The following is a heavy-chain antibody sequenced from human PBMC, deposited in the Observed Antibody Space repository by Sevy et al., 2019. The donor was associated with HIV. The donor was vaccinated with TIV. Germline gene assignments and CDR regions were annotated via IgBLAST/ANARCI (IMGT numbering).Heavy chain of an antibody. CDR1: GYSFTSHW. CDR2: IYPEDSET. D-gene: IGHD3-22*01. V-gene: IGHV5-51*01. J-gene: IGHJ4*02. Sequence: GESLKISCQGSGYSFTSHWIGWVRHMPGKGLEWMGIIYPEDSETRYSPSFQGQVTFSADKSNSTAYLQWSSLKASDTAMYYCATSRSDYFDSSGYYIYWGQATLVTVSS. CDR3: ATSRSDYFDSSGYYIY.